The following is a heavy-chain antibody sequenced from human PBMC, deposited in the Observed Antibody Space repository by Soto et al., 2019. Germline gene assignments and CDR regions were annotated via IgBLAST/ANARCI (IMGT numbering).Heavy chain of an antibody. CDR1: GFAFSSHA. V-gene: IGHV3-23*01. J-gene: IGHJ4*02. D-gene: IGHD1-26*01. Sequence: GGSLRLSCAASGFAFSSHAMGWLRQAPGTGLEWVAFVDGSGATTYYADSVKGRFTISRDNSKNSLYLQMNSLRAEDTAVYYCAKATWTMSFDYWGQGTLVTVSS. CDR2: VDGSGATT. CDR3: AKATWTMSFDY.